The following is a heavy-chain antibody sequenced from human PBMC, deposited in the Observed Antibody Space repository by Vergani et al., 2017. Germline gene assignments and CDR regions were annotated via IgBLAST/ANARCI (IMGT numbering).Heavy chain of an antibody. CDR1: GFTFSSYS. CDR3: ARDFDCSSTSCYARGWDY. J-gene: IGHJ4*02. Sequence: VELVESGGGVVQPGRSLRLSCAVSGFTFSSYSMNWVRQAPGKGLEWVSYISSSSSTIYYADSVKGRFTISRDNAKNSLYLQMNSLRAEDTAVYYCARDFDCSSTSCYARGWDYWGQGTLVTVSS. CDR2: ISSSSSTI. D-gene: IGHD2-2*01. V-gene: IGHV3-48*01.